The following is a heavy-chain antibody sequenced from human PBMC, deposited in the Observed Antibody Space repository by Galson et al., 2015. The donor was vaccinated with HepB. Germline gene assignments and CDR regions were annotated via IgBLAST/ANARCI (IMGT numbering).Heavy chain of an antibody. CDR3: ARAPEHSFGYPQYWYFDL. J-gene: IGHJ2*01. Sequence: SVKVSCKASGGTFGNYAINWVRQAPGQGLEWMGAIIPIFHTPNYAESFQGRVFITADDSTSTAYLELVNLKSDDTAVYYCARAPEHSFGYPQYWYFDLWGRGTLVTVSS. CDR2: IIPIFHTP. V-gene: IGHV1-69*13. CDR1: GGTFGNYA. D-gene: IGHD5-18*01.